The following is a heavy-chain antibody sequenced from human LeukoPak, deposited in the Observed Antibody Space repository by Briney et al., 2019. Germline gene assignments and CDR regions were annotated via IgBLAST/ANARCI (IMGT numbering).Heavy chain of an antibody. J-gene: IGHJ4*02. CDR2: TYYRSKWYN. CDR1: GDSVSSNNAA. D-gene: IGHD6-19*01. Sequence: SQTLSLTCGISGDSVSSNNAAWNWIRQSPSRGLEWLGRTYYRSKWYNHYALSLRSRITVNPDTSKNQFSLHLNSVTPEDTAVYYCVREKGFTSDWSNRWFDYWGQGALVTVSS. V-gene: IGHV6-1*01. CDR3: VREKGFTSDWSNRWFDY.